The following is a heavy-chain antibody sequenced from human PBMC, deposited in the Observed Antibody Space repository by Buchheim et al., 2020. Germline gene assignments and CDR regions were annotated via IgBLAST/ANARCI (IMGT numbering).Heavy chain of an antibody. J-gene: IGHJ6*02. D-gene: IGHD4-17*01. CDR1: GFTFISYE. V-gene: IGHV3-48*03. CDR2: ISSSGSTI. CDR3: ASSYGDSSYYYYYGMDV. Sequence: EVQLVESGGGLVQPGGSLRLSCAASGFTFISYEMNWVRQAPGKGLEWVSYISSSGSTIYYADSVKGRFTISRANAKNSLYLQMNSLRAEDTAVYYCASSYGDSSYYYYYGMDVWGQGTT.